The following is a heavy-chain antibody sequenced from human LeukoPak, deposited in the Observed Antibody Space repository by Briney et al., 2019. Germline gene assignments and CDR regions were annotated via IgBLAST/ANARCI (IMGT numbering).Heavy chain of an antibody. V-gene: IGHV3-30*02. J-gene: IGHJ4*02. Sequence: GGSLRLSCEASGFTFSDYAMQSLRQAPGKGLEWVAFIRFDGTTTYYADPVKGRFVISRDNSKKTLFLQMNSLRPEDTALYFCVKGSYTPPVGPGVLWGQGALVSVSS. CDR1: GFTFSDYA. CDR2: IRFDGTTT. D-gene: IGHD2-2*02. CDR3: VKGSYTPPVGPGVL.